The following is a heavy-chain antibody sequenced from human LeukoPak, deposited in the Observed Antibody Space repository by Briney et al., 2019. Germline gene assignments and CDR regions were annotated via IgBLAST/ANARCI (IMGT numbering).Heavy chain of an antibody. CDR1: GGTFCSYA. CDR3: ARSKSGHGFDY. Sequence: SVKVSCKASGGTFCSYAISWVRQAAGQGLEWMGGIIPIFGTANYVQKFQGRVTITADESTSTAYMELSSLRSEDTAVYYCARSKSGHGFDYWGQGTLVTVSS. V-gene: IGHV1-69*13. J-gene: IGHJ4*02. CDR2: IIPIFGTA.